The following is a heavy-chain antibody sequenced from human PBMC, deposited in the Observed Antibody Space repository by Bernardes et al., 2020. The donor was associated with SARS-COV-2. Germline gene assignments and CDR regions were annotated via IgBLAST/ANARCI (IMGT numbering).Heavy chain of an antibody. Sequence: WGSLRLSCAASGCSFDNSAMSWVRQAPGKGLEWVSSISIGGNTYFADSVRGRFTISRDNSKNTLFLQMNSLRADDTALYYCAKDIRPNDYWGQRTLVTVS. CDR3: AKDIRPNDY. CDR1: GCSFDNSA. CDR2: ISIGGNT. V-gene: IGHV3-23*01. J-gene: IGHJ4*02. D-gene: IGHD3-3*02.